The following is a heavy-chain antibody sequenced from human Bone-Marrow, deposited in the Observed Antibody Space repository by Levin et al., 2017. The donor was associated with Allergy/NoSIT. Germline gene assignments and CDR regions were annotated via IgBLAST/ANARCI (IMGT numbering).Heavy chain of an antibody. J-gene: IGHJ6*02. CDR1: GFTFTSYG. Sequence: GVSLRLSCAASGFTFTSYGMHWVRQAPGKGLEWVAVIWYSGSRQYYGESVKGRFTISRDSSKNTLFLQMNNLTVEDTAVYFCARDIGYEATFYGLDVWGQGTTVTVSS. V-gene: IGHV3-33*01. CDR3: ARDIGYEATFYGLDV. D-gene: IGHD5-12*01. CDR2: IWYSGSRQ.